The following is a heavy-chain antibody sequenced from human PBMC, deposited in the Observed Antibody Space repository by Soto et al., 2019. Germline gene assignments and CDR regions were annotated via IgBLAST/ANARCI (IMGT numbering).Heavy chain of an antibody. D-gene: IGHD5-18*01. Sequence: QAHLVESGAGVVQPGRSLRLSCAASGFTFTSYGMHWVRQAPGPRLEWVAVISYDGGLQHYADSVKGRFTISRDNSKYMVHLQMNSLRAEDTAVYYCVSDRGYGHASVPYSWGQGTLVSVSS. CDR3: VSDRGYGHASVPYS. CDR1: GFTFTSYG. CDR2: ISYDGGLQ. V-gene: IGHV3-30*03. J-gene: IGHJ4*02.